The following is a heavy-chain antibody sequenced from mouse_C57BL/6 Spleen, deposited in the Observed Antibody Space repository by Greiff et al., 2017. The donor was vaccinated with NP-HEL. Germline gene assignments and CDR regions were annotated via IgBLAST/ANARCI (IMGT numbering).Heavy chain of an antibody. CDR3: ARGYGNRYWYFDV. CDR2: ISSGSSTI. V-gene: IGHV5-17*01. Sequence: EVNVVESGGGLVKPGGSLKLSCAASGFTFSDYGMHWVRQAPEKGLEWVAYISSGSSTIYYADTVKGRFTISRDNAKNTLFLQMTSLRSEDTAMYYCARGYGNRYWYFDVWGTGTTVTVSS. J-gene: IGHJ1*03. D-gene: IGHD1-1*01. CDR1: GFTFSDYG.